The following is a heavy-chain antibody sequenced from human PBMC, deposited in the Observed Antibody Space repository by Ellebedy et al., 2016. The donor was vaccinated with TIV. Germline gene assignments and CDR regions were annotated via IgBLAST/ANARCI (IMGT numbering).Heavy chain of an antibody. CDR3: ARPGLHAGTPGRGDWFDP. Sequence: AASVKVSCKASGYTITSYFIHWVRQAPGQGLEWMGWINPNTGGTKYAPRFQGRVSMTRDTSISTVYMELSGLRLDDTAIYYCARPGLHAGTPGRGDWFDPWGQGTLVTVSS. V-gene: IGHV1-2*02. CDR1: GYTITSYF. J-gene: IGHJ5*02. D-gene: IGHD5-24*01. CDR2: INPNTGGT.